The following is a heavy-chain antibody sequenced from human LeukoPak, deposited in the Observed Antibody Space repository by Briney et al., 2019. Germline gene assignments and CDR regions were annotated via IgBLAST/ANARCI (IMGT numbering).Heavy chain of an antibody. Sequence: PSETLSLTCAVYGGSFSGYYWSWIRQPAGKGLEWIGRIYTSGSTNYNPSLKSRVTMSVDTSKNQFSLKLSSVTAADTAVYYCARDFWMGIAAAVNYFDYWGQGTLVTVSS. D-gene: IGHD6-13*01. V-gene: IGHV4-4*07. J-gene: IGHJ4*02. CDR1: GGSFSGYY. CDR2: IYTSGST. CDR3: ARDFWMGIAAAVNYFDY.